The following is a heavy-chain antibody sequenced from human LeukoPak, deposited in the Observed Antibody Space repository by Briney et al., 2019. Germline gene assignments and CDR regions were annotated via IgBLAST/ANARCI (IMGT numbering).Heavy chain of an antibody. J-gene: IGHJ4*02. Sequence: ASVKLSCKASGYTFTGYYMHWVRQAPGQGLEWMGWINPNSGGTNYAQKFQGRVTMTRDTSISTAYMELSRLRSDDTAVYYCARVGYSSGWAVGYFDYWGQGTLVTVSS. CDR2: INPNSGGT. CDR1: GYTFTGYY. V-gene: IGHV1-2*02. D-gene: IGHD6-19*01. CDR3: ARVGYSSGWAVGYFDY.